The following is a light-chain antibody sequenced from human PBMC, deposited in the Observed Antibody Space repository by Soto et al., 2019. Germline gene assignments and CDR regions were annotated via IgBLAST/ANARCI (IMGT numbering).Light chain of an antibody. V-gene: IGKV3-20*01. CDR3: QQYSRAPLT. CDR1: QSVTDNY. Sequence: EIVLTQSPATLSLSPGERATLSCRASQSVTDNYLVWYQQKPGQAPRLVISGASSRTSGIPDRFSASGSGTDFTLTISRLEPEDFAVYYCQQYSRAPLTFGQGTKVEIK. CDR2: GAS. J-gene: IGKJ1*01.